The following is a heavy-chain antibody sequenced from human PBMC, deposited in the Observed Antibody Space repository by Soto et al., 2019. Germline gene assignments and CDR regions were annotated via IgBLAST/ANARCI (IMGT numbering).Heavy chain of an antibody. D-gene: IGHD5-18*01. Sequence: SVKVSCKVSVYTLTELSMHWVRQAPGKGLEWMGGFDPEDGETIYAQKFQGRVTMTEDTSTDTAYMELSSLRSEDTAVYYCATGRRGYSYGPEGGNWFDPWGQGTLVTVSS. V-gene: IGHV1-24*01. CDR1: VYTLTELS. CDR3: ATGRRGYSYGPEGGNWFDP. CDR2: FDPEDGET. J-gene: IGHJ5*02.